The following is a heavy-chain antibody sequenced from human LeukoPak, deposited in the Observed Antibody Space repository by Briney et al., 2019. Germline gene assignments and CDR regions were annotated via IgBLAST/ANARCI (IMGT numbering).Heavy chain of an antibody. Sequence: PGGSLRLSCATSGFTLSGYSMNWVRQAPGKGLEWVSSISSSGSYIYYADSVNGRFTISRDNAKNSLYLQMNSLRAEDTAVYYCARDWVRSSCTDWGPGTLVTVSS. CDR3: ARDWVRSSCTD. CDR2: ISSSGSYI. CDR1: GFTLSGYS. D-gene: IGHD6-13*01. V-gene: IGHV3-21*06. J-gene: IGHJ4*02.